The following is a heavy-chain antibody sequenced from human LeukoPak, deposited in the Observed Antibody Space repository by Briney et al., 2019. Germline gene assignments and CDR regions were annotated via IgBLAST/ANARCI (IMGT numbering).Heavy chain of an antibody. CDR3: ARSLWSGWYYFDY. CDR2: INHGGST. CDR1: GGSFSGYY. D-gene: IGHD3-3*01. J-gene: IGHJ4*02. V-gene: IGHV4-34*01. Sequence: SETLSLTCAVYGGSFSGYYWSWIRQPPGKGLEWIGEINHGGSTNYNPSLKSRVTISVDTSKNQFSLKLSSVTAADTAVYYCARSLWSGWYYFDYWGQGTLVTVSS.